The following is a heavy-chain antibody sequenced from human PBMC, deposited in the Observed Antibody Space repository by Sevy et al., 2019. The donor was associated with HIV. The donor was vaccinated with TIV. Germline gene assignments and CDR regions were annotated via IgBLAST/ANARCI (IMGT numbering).Heavy chain of an antibody. CDR2: IYSGGST. Sequence: GGSLRLSCAASGFTVSSNYVSWVRQAPGKGLEWVSVIYSGGSTYYADSVKGRFTISRDNSKNTLYLQMNSLRAEDTAVYYCARGGVLLWFGELFDWGQGTLVTVSS. D-gene: IGHD3-10*01. CDR1: GFTVSSNY. V-gene: IGHV3-66*01. CDR3: ARGGVLLWFGELFD. J-gene: IGHJ4*02.